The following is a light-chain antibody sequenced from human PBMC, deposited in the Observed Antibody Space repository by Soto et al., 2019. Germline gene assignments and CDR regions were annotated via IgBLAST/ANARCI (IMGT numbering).Light chain of an antibody. V-gene: IGLV2-14*01. J-gene: IGLJ1*01. Sequence: SFLSQPASVSGSPGQSITISCTGTSSDVGGFEYVSWYQHQPGKAPKLIIYDVTKRPSGVSNRFSGSKSGNTASLTISGIQAEDEGDYYCGSITRSSTSVFGTGTKVTVL. CDR3: GSITRSSTSV. CDR2: DVT. CDR1: SSDVGGFEY.